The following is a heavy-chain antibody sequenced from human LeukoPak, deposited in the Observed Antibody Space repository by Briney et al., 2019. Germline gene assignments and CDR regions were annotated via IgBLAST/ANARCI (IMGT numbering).Heavy chain of an antibody. Sequence: PSETLSLTCAVYGGSFSGFYWSWIRQPPGKGLEWIGEINHSGSTNYNPSLKSRVTISVDTSKNQFSLKLSSVTAADTAVYYCARVHPVTTRIFAFDIWGQGTMVTVSS. CDR3: ARVHPVTTRIFAFDI. CDR2: INHSGST. J-gene: IGHJ3*02. CDR1: GGSFSGFY. D-gene: IGHD4-17*01. V-gene: IGHV4-34*01.